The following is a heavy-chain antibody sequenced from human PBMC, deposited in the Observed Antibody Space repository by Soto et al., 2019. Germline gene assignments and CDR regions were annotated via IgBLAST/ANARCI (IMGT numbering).Heavy chain of an antibody. CDR2: IIPILDTT. CDR1: GGTSSSYA. Sequence: QVQVVQSGAEVKKPGSSVRVSCKASGGTSSSYAITWMRQAPGQGLEWMGGIIPILDTTDYAQKFQGRVTFTADESTSTVYMELSSLTSEDTAVYYCASGGTTVNRCFDFWGQVTLVTVSS. V-gene: IGHV1-69*01. D-gene: IGHD4-4*01. J-gene: IGHJ4*02. CDR3: ASGGTTVNRCFDF.